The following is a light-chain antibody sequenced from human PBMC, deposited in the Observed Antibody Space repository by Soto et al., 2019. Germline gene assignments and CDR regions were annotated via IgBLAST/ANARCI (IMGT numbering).Light chain of an antibody. Sequence: QTVVTQEPSLTVSPGGTVTLTCASTTGAVTSASSPNWFQQKVGQAPRSLIYSTNSKHSWTPARFSGSLLGGKAALTLSGAQPEDEAEYYCLLSCDGTWVFGGGTQLTVL. V-gene: IGLV7-43*01. J-gene: IGLJ3*02. CDR1: TGAVTSASS. CDR3: LLSCDGTWV. CDR2: STN.